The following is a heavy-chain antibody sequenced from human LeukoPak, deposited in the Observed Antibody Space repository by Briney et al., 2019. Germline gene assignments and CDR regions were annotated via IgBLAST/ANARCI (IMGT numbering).Heavy chain of an antibody. D-gene: IGHD2-21*01. V-gene: IGHV1-2*02. Sequence: ASVKVSCKASGYTFTGYYMHWVRQAPGQGLEWMGWINPNSGGTNYAQKFQGRVTMTRDTSISTAYMELSRLRSDDTAVYCCARSPIAHYYMDVWGKGTTVTVSS. CDR3: ARSPIAHYYMDV. CDR1: GYTFTGYY. CDR2: INPNSGGT. J-gene: IGHJ6*03.